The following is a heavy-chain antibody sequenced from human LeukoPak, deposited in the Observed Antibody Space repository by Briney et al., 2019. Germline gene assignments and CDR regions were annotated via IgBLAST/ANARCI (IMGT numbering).Heavy chain of an antibody. Sequence: GGSLRLSCAASGFTFSSYGMQWVRQAPGKGLEGVAVIWNDGSKKYYADSVKGGLTISRDNSHHTLYLQMNSLTAEHTAVYYCAMCIAAAGTRRDYYYYGMDVWGKGPTVTVSS. CDR3: AMCIAAAGTRRDYYYYGMDV. J-gene: IGHJ6*04. CDR1: GFTFSSYG. V-gene: IGHV3-33*01. D-gene: IGHD6-13*01. CDR2: IWNDGSKK.